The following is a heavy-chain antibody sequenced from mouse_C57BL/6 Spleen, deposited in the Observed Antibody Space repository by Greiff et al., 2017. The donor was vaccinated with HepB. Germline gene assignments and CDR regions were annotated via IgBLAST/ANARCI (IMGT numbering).Heavy chain of an antibody. Sequence: DVMLVESGGGLVKPGGSLKLSCAASGFTFSSYTMSWVRQTPEKRLEWVATISGGGGNTYYPDSVKGRFTISRDNAKNTLYLQMSSLRSEDTALYYCARGFDGYYGVGYFDVWGTGTTVTVSS. CDR1: GFTFSSYT. D-gene: IGHD2-3*01. CDR3: ARGFDGYYGVGYFDV. V-gene: IGHV5-9*01. J-gene: IGHJ1*03. CDR2: ISGGGGNT.